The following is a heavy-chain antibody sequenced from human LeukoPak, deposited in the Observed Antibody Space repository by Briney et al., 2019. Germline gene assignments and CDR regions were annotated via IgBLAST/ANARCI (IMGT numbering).Heavy chain of an antibody. CDR2: ISYDGSNK. CDR1: GFTFSSYA. D-gene: IGHD4-17*01. CDR3: ARARAIYGDYRRALDY. J-gene: IGHJ4*02. V-gene: IGHV3-30*01. Sequence: GGSLRLSCAASGFTFSSYAMHWVRQAPGKGLEWVAVISYDGSNKYYADSVKGRFTISRDNSKNTLYLQMNSLRAEDTAVYYCARARAIYGDYRRALDYWGRGTLVTVSS.